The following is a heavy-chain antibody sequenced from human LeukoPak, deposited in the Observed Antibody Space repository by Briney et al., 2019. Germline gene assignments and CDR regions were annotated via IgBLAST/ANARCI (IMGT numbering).Heavy chain of an antibody. CDR2: IYYSGST. D-gene: IGHD3-10*01. CDR3: ARKENVYYYFDY. CDR1: GGSISSGGYY. Sequence: SQTLSLTCTVSGGSISSGGYYWSWIRQHPGKGLEWIGYIYYSGSTYYNPSLKSRVTISVDTSKNQFSLKLSSVTAVDTAVYYCARKENVYYYFDYWGQGTLVTVSS. J-gene: IGHJ4*02. V-gene: IGHV4-31*03.